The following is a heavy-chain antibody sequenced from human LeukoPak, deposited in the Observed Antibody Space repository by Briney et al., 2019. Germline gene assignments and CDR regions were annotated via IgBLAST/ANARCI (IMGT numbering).Heavy chain of an antibody. CDR1: GFTFSGSA. J-gene: IGHJ4*02. CDR3: AKGLSDPVMVIES. D-gene: IGHD5-18*01. Sequence: GGSLRLSCAASGFTFSGSAMHWVRQASGKGLEWVGRIRSKANSYATAYAVSVKGGFTISRDDSKNTAYLQMNSLRAEDTAVYYCAKGLSDPVMVIESWGQGTLVTVSS. V-gene: IGHV3-73*01. CDR2: IRSKANSYAT.